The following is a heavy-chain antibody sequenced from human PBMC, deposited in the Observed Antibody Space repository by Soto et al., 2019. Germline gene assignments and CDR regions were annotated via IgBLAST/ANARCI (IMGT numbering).Heavy chain of an antibody. CDR2: INHSGST. J-gene: IGHJ6*03. D-gene: IGHD3-3*01. CDR3: ARAVGGYDFWSASYYYYYYMDV. Sequence: QVQLQQWGAGLLKPSETLSLTCAVYGGSFSGYYWSWIRQPPGRGLVWIGEINHSGSTNYNPSLKSRVTMSVDTSKNQFSLKLSSVTAADTAVYFCARAVGGYDFWSASYYYYYYMDVWGKGTTVTVSS. V-gene: IGHV4-34*01. CDR1: GGSFSGYY.